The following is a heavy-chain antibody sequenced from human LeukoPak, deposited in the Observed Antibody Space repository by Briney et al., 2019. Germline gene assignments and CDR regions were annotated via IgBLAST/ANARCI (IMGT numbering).Heavy chain of an antibody. J-gene: IGHJ4*02. D-gene: IGHD3-3*01. CDR2: IIPIFGTA. CDR3: ARGYYDFWSGYYSVAVYFDY. V-gene: IGHV1-69*13. CDR1: GGTFSSYA. Sequence: EASVKVSCKASGGTFSSYAISWVRQAPGQGLEWMGGIIPIFGTANYAQKFQGRVTITADESTSTAYMELSSLRSEDTAVYYCARGYYDFWSGYYSVAVYFDYWGQGTLVTVSS.